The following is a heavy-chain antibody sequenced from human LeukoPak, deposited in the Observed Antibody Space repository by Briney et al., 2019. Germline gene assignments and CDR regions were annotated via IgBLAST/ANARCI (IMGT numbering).Heavy chain of an antibody. J-gene: IGHJ6*02. CDR2: INPNSGGT. CDR3: ASRYSSGWYRPPHYYYYYGMDV. D-gene: IGHD6-19*01. V-gene: IGHV1-2*02. CDR1: GYTFTGCY. Sequence: ASVKVSCKASGYTFTGCYMHWVRQAAGQGLEWMGWINPNSGGTNYAQKFQGRVTMTRDTSISTAYMELSRLRSDDTAVYYCASRYSSGWYRPPHYYYYYGMDVWGQGTTVTVSS.